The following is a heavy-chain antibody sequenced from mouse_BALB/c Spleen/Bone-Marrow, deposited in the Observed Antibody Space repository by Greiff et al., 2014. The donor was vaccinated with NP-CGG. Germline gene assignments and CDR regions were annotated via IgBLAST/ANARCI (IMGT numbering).Heavy chain of an antibody. D-gene: IGHD1-1*02. CDR3: ARGWVGYYYAMDY. V-gene: IGHV1-54*01. J-gene: IGHJ4*01. CDR1: GYAFTNYL. Sequence: QVQLQQSGAELVRPGTSVKVSCKASGYAFTNYLIEWVKQRPGQGLEWIGVINPGSGGTNYNEKFKGKATLTADKSSSTAYMQLSSLTSDDSAVYFCARGWVGYYYAMDYWGQGTSVTVSS. CDR2: INPGSGGT.